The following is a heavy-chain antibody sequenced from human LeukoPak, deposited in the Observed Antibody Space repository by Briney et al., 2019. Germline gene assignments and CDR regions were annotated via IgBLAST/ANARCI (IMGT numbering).Heavy chain of an antibody. CDR2: VGIAADT. V-gene: IGHV3-13*01. J-gene: IGHJ4*02. CDR3: VRQKKSHGNFDY. D-gene: IGHD1-26*01. CDR1: GFTFSDHA. Sequence: GGSLRLSCAASGFTFSDHAMHWVRQATGKGLEWVSAVGIAADTFYPGSVKGRFTISRENAKNSLYLQMNSLRVKDTAVYYCVRQKKSHGNFDYWGQGTLVTVSS.